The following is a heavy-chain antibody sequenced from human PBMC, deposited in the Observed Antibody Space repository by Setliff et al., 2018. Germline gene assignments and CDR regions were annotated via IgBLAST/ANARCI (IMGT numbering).Heavy chain of an antibody. D-gene: IGHD1-1*01. CDR2: ISYSGIT. V-gene: IGHV4-59*02. CDR1: GASVSSHY. J-gene: IGHJ1*01. CDR3: VREGYSEYFQD. Sequence: SETLSLTCNVSGASVSSHYWDWIRQPPGKGLEWIGFISYSGITTYNVSLKSRVSISVDTSKNQLSLTLSSVTAADTAVYYCVREGYSEYFQDWSRGTLVTVSS.